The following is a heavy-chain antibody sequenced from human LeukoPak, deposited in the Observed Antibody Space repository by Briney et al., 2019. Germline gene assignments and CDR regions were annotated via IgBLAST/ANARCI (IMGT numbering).Heavy chain of an antibody. V-gene: IGHV1-46*01. CDR2: INPSGDGDST. CDR3: ARGVCSGTSCYWGHNWFDP. J-gene: IGHJ5*02. D-gene: IGHD2-2*01. Sequence: GASVKVSCKASGYTFTSYYIHWVRQAAGQGLEWMGIINPSGDGDSTNYAQKFQGRVIMTRDMSTNTVYMELSSLRSEDTAVYYCARGVCSGTSCYWGHNWFDPWGQGTLVTVSS. CDR1: GYTFTSYY.